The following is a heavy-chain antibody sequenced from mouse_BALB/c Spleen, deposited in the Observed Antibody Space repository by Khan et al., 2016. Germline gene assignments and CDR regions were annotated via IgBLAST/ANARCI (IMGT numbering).Heavy chain of an antibody. CDR3: ASAPYGYGVAWFAY. CDR1: GYSITSDYA. Sequence: VQRQESGPGLVKPSQSLSLTCTVTGYSITSDYAWNWIRQFPGNKLEWLGYISYRGSTNYNPSLKSRISITRATSKHQFFLQLNSVTTEDTATYFCASAPYGYGVAWFAYWGQGTLVSVSA. D-gene: IGHD2-2*01. J-gene: IGHJ3*01. CDR2: ISYRGST. V-gene: IGHV3-2*02.